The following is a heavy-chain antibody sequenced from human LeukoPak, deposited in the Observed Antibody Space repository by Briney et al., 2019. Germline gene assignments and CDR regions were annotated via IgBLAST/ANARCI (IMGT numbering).Heavy chain of an antibody. CDR1: GFTFSSYA. J-gene: IGHJ4*02. CDR3: AKDKHDFWSGYSPRPIIDY. D-gene: IGHD3-3*01. Sequence: GGSLRLSCAASGFTFSSYAMSWVRQAPGKGLEWVSAISGSGGSTYYADSVKGRFTISRDNSKNTLYLQMNSLRAEDTAVYYCAKDKHDFWSGYSPRPIIDYWGQGTLVTVSS. CDR2: ISGSGGST. V-gene: IGHV3-23*01.